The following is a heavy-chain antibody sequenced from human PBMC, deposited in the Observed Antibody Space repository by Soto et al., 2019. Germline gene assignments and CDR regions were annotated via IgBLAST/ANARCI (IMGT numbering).Heavy chain of an antibody. Sequence: QITLKASGPTLVKPTQTLTLTCTFSGFSLSTSGVGVGWIRQPPGKALEWLTFIYWDDDKRNSPFLKSRLTIPKDTSKNQVVLTMTHMDTVDTATYYCAHLVVAWITYYFDSWGQGSLVTVSS. D-gene: IGHD2-15*01. CDR2: IYWDDDK. J-gene: IGHJ4*02. V-gene: IGHV2-5*02. CDR1: GFSLSTSGVG. CDR3: AHLVVAWITYYFDS.